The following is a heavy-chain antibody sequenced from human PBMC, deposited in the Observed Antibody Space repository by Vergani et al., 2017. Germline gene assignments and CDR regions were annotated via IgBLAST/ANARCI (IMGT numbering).Heavy chain of an antibody. Sequence: QITLKESGPTLVKPTQTLTLTCTFSGFPLSTSGVGVGWIRRPPGKAMEWLALIYWNDDKRYSPSLKSRRTITKDTSKNQVVLTMTNMDPVDTAAYYCAHSRSWYDCRYYFDYWGQGTLVTVSS. CDR3: AHSRSWYDCRYYFDY. D-gene: IGHD6-13*01. CDR2: IYWNDDK. V-gene: IGHV2-5*01. J-gene: IGHJ4*02. CDR1: GFPLSTSGVG.